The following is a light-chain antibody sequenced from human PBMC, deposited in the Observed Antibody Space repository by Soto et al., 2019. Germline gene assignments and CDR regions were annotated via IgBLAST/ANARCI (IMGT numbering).Light chain of an antibody. CDR2: EVS. CDR3: CSYAGSSALYV. CDR1: SSDIGSYNL. Sequence: QSALTQPASVSGSPGQSITISCSGTSSDIGSYNLVSWYQQHPGKAPKLMIYEVSKRPSGLSNRFSGSKSGNTASLTISGFQAVDEADYYCCSYAGSSALYVFGPGTKVTVL. V-gene: IGLV2-23*02. J-gene: IGLJ1*01.